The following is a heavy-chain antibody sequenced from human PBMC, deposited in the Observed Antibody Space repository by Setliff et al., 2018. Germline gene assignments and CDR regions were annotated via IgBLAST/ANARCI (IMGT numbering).Heavy chain of an antibody. CDR3: ARGYYNFLSGYYTPYYFDY. J-gene: IGHJ4*02. CDR1: GGSIRNYY. Sequence: PSETLSLTCTVSGGSIRNYYWSWIRQPPGKGLEWIGYIYYSGNTNYNPSLKSLVTISVDTSKNQFSLKLSSVTAADTAVYFCARGYYNFLSGYYTPYYFDYWGQGTLVTVSS. D-gene: IGHD3-3*01. V-gene: IGHV4-59*01. CDR2: IYYSGNT.